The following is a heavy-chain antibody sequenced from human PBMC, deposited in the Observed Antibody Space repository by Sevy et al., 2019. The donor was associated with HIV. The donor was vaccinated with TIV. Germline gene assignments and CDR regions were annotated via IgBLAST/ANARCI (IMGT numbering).Heavy chain of an antibody. V-gene: IGHV4-59*01. CDR1: GGSISSYY. Sequence: SETLSLTCTVSGGSISSYYWSWIRQPPGKGLEWIGYIYYSGSTNYNPSLKSRVTISVDTSKNQFSLKLSSVTAADTAVYYCAGGVNYYDSSGYYFDYWGQGTLVTVSS. J-gene: IGHJ4*02. CDR2: IYYSGST. CDR3: AGGVNYYDSSGYYFDY. D-gene: IGHD3-22*01.